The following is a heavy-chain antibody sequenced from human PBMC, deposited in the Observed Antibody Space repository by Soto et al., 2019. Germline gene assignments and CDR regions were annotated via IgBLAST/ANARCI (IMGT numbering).Heavy chain of an antibody. J-gene: IGHJ6*02. CDR2: INHSGST. CDR1: GGSFSGYY. CDR3: ARGLGVAGMFYYYYYGMDV. V-gene: IGHV4-34*01. D-gene: IGHD6-19*01. Sequence: SETLSLTCAVYGGSFSGYYWSWIRQPPGKGLEWIGEINHSGSTNYNPSLKSRVTISVDTSKNQFSLKLSSVTAADTAVYYCARGLGVAGMFYYYYYGMDVWGQGTTVTVSS.